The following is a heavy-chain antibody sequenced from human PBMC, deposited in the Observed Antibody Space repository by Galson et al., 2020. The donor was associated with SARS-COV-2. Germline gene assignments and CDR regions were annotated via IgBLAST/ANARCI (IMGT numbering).Heavy chain of an antibody. V-gene: IGHV3-33*01. J-gene: IGHJ4*02. CDR2: IFYDGSDK. CDR1: GFTFSSHA. Sequence: GESLKISCAASGFTFSSHAIHWVRQAPGKGLEWVAQIFYDGSDKYYGDSVKGRFTISRDSSKNMVYLQMNSLRAEDTAVYYCARSPPASTSGTSIYFDYWGQGTQVTVSS. D-gene: IGHD3-10*01. CDR3: ARSPPASTSGTSIYFDY.